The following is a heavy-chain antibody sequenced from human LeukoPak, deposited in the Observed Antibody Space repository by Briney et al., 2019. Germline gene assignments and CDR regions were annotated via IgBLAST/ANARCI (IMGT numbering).Heavy chain of an antibody. V-gene: IGHV4-39*01. CDR3: ARSLTLTGYFGY. CDR2: IYYSGST. Sequence: SETLSLTCTVSGGSISSSSYYWGWIRQPPGKGLEWIGSIYYSGSTYYNPSLKSRVTISVDTSKNQFSLKLSSVTAADTAVYYCARSLTLTGYFGYWGQGTLVTVSS. J-gene: IGHJ4*02. D-gene: IGHD3-9*01. CDR1: GGSISSSSYY.